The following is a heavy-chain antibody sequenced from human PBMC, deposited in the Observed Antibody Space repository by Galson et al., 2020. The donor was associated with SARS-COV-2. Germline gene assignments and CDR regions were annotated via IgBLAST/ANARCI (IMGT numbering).Heavy chain of an antibody. D-gene: IGHD3-16*01. CDR1: GFGIAGNA. Sequence: GGSLRLSCVASGFGIAGNAMAWVRQAPGKGLEWVAAFAGGTDRTHYAASVKGRFTVSKDNFRNTLYLQLDNVRDEDTAIYYCAKDIWRWAFDSWGQGTLVSVSS. CDR3: AKDIWRWAFDS. CDR2: FAGGTDRT. V-gene: IGHV3-23*01. J-gene: IGHJ4*02.